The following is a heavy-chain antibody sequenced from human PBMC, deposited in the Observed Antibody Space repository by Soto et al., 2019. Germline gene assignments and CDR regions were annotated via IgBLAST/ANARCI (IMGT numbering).Heavy chain of an antibody. V-gene: IGHV1-3*04. CDR1: GYTFRGYS. CDR3: ARDRTRSLFPKYWYFDL. CDR2: IFIGNGDT. Sequence: QVQIVQSGAEVKKTGDSVKVSCKAPGYTFRGYSMHWVRQAPGQRLEWMGWIFIGNGDTKYSQNFQDRVTMTRDTSAATVYMELSNLTSEDTAVYYCARDRTRSLFPKYWYFDLWGRGTLVTV. J-gene: IGHJ2*01.